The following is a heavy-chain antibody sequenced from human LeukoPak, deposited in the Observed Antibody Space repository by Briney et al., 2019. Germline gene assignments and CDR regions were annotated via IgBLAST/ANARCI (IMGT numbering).Heavy chain of an antibody. D-gene: IGHD3-22*01. J-gene: IGHJ4*02. V-gene: IGHV3-9*01. CDR1: GFTFDDYA. Sequence: GGSLRLSCAASGFTFDDYAMHWVRQAPGKGLEWVSGISWNSGSIGYADSVKGRFTISRDNAKNSLYLQMNSLRAEDTALYYCAKGRGGYASAFDYWGQGTLVTVSS. CDR3: AKGRGGYASAFDY. CDR2: ISWNSGSI.